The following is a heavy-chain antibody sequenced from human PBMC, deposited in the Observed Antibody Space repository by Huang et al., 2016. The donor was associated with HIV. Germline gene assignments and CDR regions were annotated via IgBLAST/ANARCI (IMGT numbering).Heavy chain of an antibody. CDR1: GGSFSGYY. V-gene: IGHV4-34*01. Sequence: QVQLRQWGAGLVKPSETLSLTCAVYGGSFSGYYWTWIRQSPGKGLEVIGEINHIGKNKYQPSRKSRVTISKDTAKNQFSLQLTSVSAADTGVYFCAREKAADSAWYGVYYFDYWGEGALVTVTS. J-gene: IGHJ4*02. CDR2: INHIGKN. D-gene: IGHD6-19*01. CDR3: AREKAADSAWYGVYYFDY.